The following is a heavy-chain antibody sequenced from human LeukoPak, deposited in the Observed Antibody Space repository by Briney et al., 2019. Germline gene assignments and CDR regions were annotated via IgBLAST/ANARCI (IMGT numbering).Heavy chain of an antibody. CDR2: ISSSSSYI. CDR3: AKDAYYQLLLPRSMDV. J-gene: IGHJ6*03. Sequence: PGGSLRLSCAASGFTFSSYSMNWVRQAPGKGLEWVSSISSSSSYIYYADSVKGRFTISRDNSKNTLYLQMNSLRAEDTAVYYCAKDAYYQLLLPRSMDVWGKGTTVTISS. V-gene: IGHV3-21*01. CDR1: GFTFSSYS. D-gene: IGHD2-2*01.